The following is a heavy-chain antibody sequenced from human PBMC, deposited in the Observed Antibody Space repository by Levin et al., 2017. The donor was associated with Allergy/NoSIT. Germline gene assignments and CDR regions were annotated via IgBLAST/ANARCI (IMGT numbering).Heavy chain of an antibody. J-gene: IGHJ2*01. Sequence: SETLSLTCAVYGGSFSGYYWSWIRQPPGKGLEWIGEINHSGSTNYNPSLKSRVTISVDTSKNQFSLKLSSVTAADTAVYYCARRNDYDILTGYYPDWYFDLWGRGTLVTVSS. CDR1: GGSFSGYY. CDR2: INHSGST. V-gene: IGHV4-34*01. CDR3: ARRNDYDILTGYYPDWYFDL. D-gene: IGHD3-9*01.